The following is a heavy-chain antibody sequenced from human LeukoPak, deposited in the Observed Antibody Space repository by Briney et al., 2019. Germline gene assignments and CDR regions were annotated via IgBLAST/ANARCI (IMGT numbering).Heavy chain of an antibody. J-gene: IGHJ5*02. V-gene: IGHV3-7*03. CDR2: IKQDGSEK. D-gene: IGHD6-6*01. CDR1: GFTFSSYW. CDR3: AREGSSSNWFDP. Sequence: GGSLRLSCAASGFTFSSYWMNWARQAPGKGLEWVANIKQDGSEKYYVDSVKGRFTISRDNAKNSLYLQMNSLRAEDTAVYYCAREGSSSNWFDPWGQGTLVTVSS.